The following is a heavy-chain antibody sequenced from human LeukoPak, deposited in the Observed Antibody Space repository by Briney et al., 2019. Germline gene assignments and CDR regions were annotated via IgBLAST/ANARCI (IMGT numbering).Heavy chain of an antibody. Sequence: SETLSLTCTVSGGSISSSSYYWGWIRQPPGKGLEWIGSIYYSGSTYYNPSLKSRVTISVDTSKNRFSLKLSSVTAADTAVYYCARVVVVVAATYYNWFDPWGQGTLVTVSS. J-gene: IGHJ5*02. CDR3: ARVVVVVAATYYNWFDP. D-gene: IGHD2-15*01. CDR2: IYYSGST. V-gene: IGHV4-39*07. CDR1: GGSISSSSYY.